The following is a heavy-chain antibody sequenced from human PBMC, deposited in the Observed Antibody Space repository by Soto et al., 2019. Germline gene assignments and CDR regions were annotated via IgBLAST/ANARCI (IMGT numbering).Heavy chain of an antibody. V-gene: IGHV1-3*01. D-gene: IGHD3-16*02. Sequence: ASVKVSCKASGYTFTSYGIHWVRQAPGQRLEWMGWINAANGDTKYSPKFQGRVTITRDTSASTAYMELSSLRSEDTAVYYCGVPIWGSYRLRNHGMDVWGQGTAVTVSS. CDR2: INAANGDT. CDR1: GYTFTSYG. CDR3: GVPIWGSYRLRNHGMDV. J-gene: IGHJ6*02.